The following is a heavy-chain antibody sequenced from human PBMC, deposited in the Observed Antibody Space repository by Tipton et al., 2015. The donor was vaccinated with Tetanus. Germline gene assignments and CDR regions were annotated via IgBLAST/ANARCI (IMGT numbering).Heavy chain of an antibody. V-gene: IGHV4-4*02. D-gene: IGHD3-10*02. CDR3: ARGSTMFF. CDR2: IYHSGRT. Sequence: GLVKPSETLSLTCSVSGGSIINNNWWTWVRQPPGKGLEWIGEIYHSGRTNYNPSLETRVTVSVDESKNQFSLNLMSVTAADTAVYYCARGSTMFFWGQGTLVTVSS. CDR1: GGSIINNNW. J-gene: IGHJ4*02.